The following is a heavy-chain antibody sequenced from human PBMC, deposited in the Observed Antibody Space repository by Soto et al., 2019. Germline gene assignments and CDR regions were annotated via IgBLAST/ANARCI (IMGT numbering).Heavy chain of an antibody. CDR2: ISFDGSNK. D-gene: IGHD2-21*02. J-gene: IGHJ4*02. CDR1: GFSFNNYA. V-gene: IGHV3-30-3*01. CDR3: ARGATAIPTPLGY. Sequence: QVQLVESGGGVVQPGKSRRLSCAASGFSFNNYAIRWVRQGPGKGLEWVAVISFDGSNKFYADSVKGRFTISRDNPKNIVFLQMDSLRTEDTALYYCARGATAIPTPLGYWGQGALVTVSS.